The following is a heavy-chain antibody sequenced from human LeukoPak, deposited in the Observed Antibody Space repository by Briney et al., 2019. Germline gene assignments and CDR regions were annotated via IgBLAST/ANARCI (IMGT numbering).Heavy chain of an antibody. J-gene: IGHJ4*02. CDR2: ISSNGDST. V-gene: IGHV3-64D*06. D-gene: IGHD3-10*01. CDR1: GFTFSRYA. Sequence: GGSLRLSCSAFGFTFSRYAMHWVRPAPGKGLQYVSAISSNGDSTYYAASVKGRFTISRDNSKNTLYLQMSSLRSEDTADYYCHTMVRGLIDCWGQGTLVTVSS. CDR3: HTMVRGLIDC.